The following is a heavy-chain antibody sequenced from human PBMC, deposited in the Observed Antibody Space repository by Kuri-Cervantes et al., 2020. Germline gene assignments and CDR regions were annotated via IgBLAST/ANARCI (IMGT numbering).Heavy chain of an antibody. J-gene: IGHJ6*02. CDR1: GYTFINYG. Sequence: ASVKVSCKASGYTFINYGISWVRQAPGQGLEWMGWISAYNGNTNYAQKFQGRVTMTTDTSTTTAYMELRSLRSDDTAVYYCASRVTGTTMDYYYYGMDVWGQGTTVTVSS. CDR3: ASRVTGTTMDYYYYGMDV. D-gene: IGHD1-20*01. V-gene: IGHV1-18*01. CDR2: ISAYNGNT.